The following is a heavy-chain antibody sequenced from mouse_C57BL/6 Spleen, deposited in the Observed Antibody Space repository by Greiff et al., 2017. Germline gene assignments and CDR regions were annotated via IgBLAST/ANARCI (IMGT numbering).Heavy chain of an antibody. Sequence: EVQLQQSGPELVKPGASVKISCKASGYSFTGYYMNWVKQSPEKSLEWIGEINPSTGGTTYNQKFKAKATLTVDKSSSTAYMQLKSLTSEDSAVYYCARGEDDYDSFAYWGQGTLVTVSA. CDR1: GYSFTGYY. CDR3: ARGEDDYDSFAY. V-gene: IGHV1-42*01. J-gene: IGHJ3*01. CDR2: INPSTGGT. D-gene: IGHD2-4*01.